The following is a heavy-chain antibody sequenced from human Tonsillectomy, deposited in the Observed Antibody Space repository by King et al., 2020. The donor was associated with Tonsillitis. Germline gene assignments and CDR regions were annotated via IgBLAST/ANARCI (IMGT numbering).Heavy chain of an antibody. D-gene: IGHD3-22*01. CDR2: ISYDGSNK. Sequence: VQLVESGGGVVQPGRSLRLTCAASGFSFSSYGMHWVRQAPGKGLEWVALISYDGSNKYYADSVKGRFTISGDNSKNTLYLQMNSLGAEDTAVYYCAKDAEGGKNYYDSSGYFDYWGQGTLVTVSS. CDR1: GFSFSSYG. CDR3: AKDAEGGKNYYDSSGYFDY. V-gene: IGHV3-30*18. J-gene: IGHJ4*02.